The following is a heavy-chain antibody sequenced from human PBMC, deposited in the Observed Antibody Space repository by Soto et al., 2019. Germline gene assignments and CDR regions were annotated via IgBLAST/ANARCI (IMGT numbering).Heavy chain of an antibody. CDR3: AREAADGGYDPYFDY. CDR2: IYSGGST. CDR1: GFTVSSNY. D-gene: IGHD5-12*01. V-gene: IGHV3-53*01. Sequence: GGSLRLSCAASGFTVSSNYMSWVRQAPGKGLEWVSVIYSGGSTYYADSVKGRFTISRDNSKNTLYLQMNSLRAEDTAVYYCAREAADGGYDPYFDYWGQGTLVTVSS. J-gene: IGHJ4*02.